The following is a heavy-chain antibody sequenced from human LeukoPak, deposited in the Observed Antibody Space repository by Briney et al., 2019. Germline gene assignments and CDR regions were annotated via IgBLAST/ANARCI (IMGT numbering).Heavy chain of an antibody. CDR2: IYYSGST. CDR1: GGSISSGDHY. J-gene: IGHJ4*02. V-gene: IGHV4-30-4*08. D-gene: IGHD2-2*01. Sequence: SQTLSLTGTVSGGSISSGDHYWRWIRQPPGKGLEWIGYIYYSGSTYYNPSLKSRATVSVHTSKNQFSLKLSSVTSADTAVYYCARRNIVVVPAAPYYFDYWGQGTLVTVSS. CDR3: ARRNIVVVPAAPYYFDY.